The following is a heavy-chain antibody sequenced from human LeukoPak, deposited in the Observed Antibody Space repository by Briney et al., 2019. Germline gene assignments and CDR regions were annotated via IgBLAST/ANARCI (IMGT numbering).Heavy chain of an antibody. Sequence: GGSLRLSCTVSGFIFSSYAMSWVRQAPGKGLEWVSTITGSGSSTYYADSVKGRFTISRDNSKNTLYLQLNSLRAEDTAVYFCAKILGYCSSTSCHHWYFDLWGRGTLVTVSS. CDR1: GFIFSSYA. V-gene: IGHV3-23*01. CDR3: AKILGYCSSTSCHHWYFDL. J-gene: IGHJ2*01. D-gene: IGHD2-2*01. CDR2: ITGSGSST.